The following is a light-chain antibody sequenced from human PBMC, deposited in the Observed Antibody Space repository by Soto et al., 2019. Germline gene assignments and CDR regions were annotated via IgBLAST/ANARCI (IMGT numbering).Light chain of an antibody. CDR1: QDIKTY. CDR3: QHHNNYHPFT. Sequence: IQLTQSPSSLSASVGDRVSITCRASQDIKTYLAWYQQKQGKAPKLLISGTFTLQSGVPSRFNGSGSGTDFTLTISRLQPEDFATYYCQHHNNYHPFTFGPGTKVDLE. CDR2: GTF. V-gene: IGKV1-9*01. J-gene: IGKJ3*01.